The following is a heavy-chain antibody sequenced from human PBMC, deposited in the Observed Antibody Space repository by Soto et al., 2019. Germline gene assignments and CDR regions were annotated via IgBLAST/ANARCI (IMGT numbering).Heavy chain of an antibody. Sequence: QVQLVQSGAEVKKPGASVKVSCKASGYTFTSYDINWVRQATGQGLEWMGWMNPNSGNTGYAQKFQGRVTMTRHTSKGTAYMELSSMRSEVTATYYCGRVTYYDAISGSSEVDGMDGWGQGTTVTVSS. CDR1: GYTFTSYD. J-gene: IGHJ6*02. CDR3: GRVTYYDAISGSSEVDGMDG. V-gene: IGHV1-8*01. D-gene: IGHD3-22*01. CDR2: MNPNSGNT.